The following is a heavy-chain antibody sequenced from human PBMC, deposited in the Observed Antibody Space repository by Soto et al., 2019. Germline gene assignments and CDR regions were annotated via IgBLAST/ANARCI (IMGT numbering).Heavy chain of an antibody. CDR1: GGYFSDYY. Sequence: QVQLQQWGAGLLKPSETLSLTCAVYGGYFSDYYWSWIRQTPEKGLEWIGEVGHSGSTTYNPSLKYRVTMAIDTSKNQFSLTLRSVTAADTAMYFCAREAPASRHLDYWGQGNLVTVSS. V-gene: IGHV4-34*02. CDR3: AREAPASRHLDY. D-gene: IGHD2-15*01. J-gene: IGHJ4*02. CDR2: VGHSGST.